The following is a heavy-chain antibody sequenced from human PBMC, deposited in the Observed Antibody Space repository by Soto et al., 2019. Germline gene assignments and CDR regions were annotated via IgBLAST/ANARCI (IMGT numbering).Heavy chain of an antibody. CDR1: GFTFSSYA. J-gene: IGHJ6*02. Sequence: GGSLRLSCAASGFTFSSYAMHWVRQAPGKGLEWVAVISYDGSNKYYADSVKGRFTISRDNSKNTLYLQMNSLRAEDTAVYYCARGLPDFWIEGPYYGMDVWGQGTTVTVSS. V-gene: IGHV3-30-3*01. D-gene: IGHD3-3*01. CDR2: ISYDGSNK. CDR3: ARGLPDFWIEGPYYGMDV.